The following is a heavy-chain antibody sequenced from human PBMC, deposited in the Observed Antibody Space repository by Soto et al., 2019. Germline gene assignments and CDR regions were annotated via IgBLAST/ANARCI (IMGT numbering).Heavy chain of an antibody. D-gene: IGHD2-2*01. V-gene: IGHV3-23*01. J-gene: IGHJ6*02. CDR1: GFTFSSYA. Sequence: GGSLRLSCAASGFTFSSYAMSWVRQAPGKGLEWVSAISGSGGSTYYADSVKGRFTISRDDPKNTLYLDMNSLRVEDTAVYYCAKDPPWTVGPLAMDVWGQGTTVTVSS. CDR2: ISGSGGST. CDR3: AKDPPWTVGPLAMDV.